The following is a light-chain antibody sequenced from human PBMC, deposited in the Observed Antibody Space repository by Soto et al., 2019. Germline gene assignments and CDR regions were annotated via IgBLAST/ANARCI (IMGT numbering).Light chain of an antibody. J-gene: IGKJ2*01. CDR1: QSVRSN. CDR3: QQCNNWPYT. V-gene: IGKV3-15*01. Sequence: EVVMTQSPATLSVSPGERATLSCRASQSVRSNLVWYQQQPGQPPRHLIYDASTRATGIPARFSGSGSGTDFTLTISSLQSEDFALYFCQQCNNWPYTFGLGTKLEI. CDR2: DAS.